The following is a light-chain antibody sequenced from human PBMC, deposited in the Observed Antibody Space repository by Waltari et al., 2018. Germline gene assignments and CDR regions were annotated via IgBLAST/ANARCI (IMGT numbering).Light chain of an antibody. J-gene: IGKJ1*01. CDR1: QSAKTS. CDR3: QQYNIWPWT. Sequence: EVVMTQSPATLSVSPGERVSLSCRASQSAKTSLAWYQQTPGQATRLLIYRASTRAAGVPDRFSGSGSGTEFTLTISSLQSEDSAIYYCQQYNIWPWTFGPGTNVDIK. CDR2: RAS. V-gene: IGKV3D-15*01.